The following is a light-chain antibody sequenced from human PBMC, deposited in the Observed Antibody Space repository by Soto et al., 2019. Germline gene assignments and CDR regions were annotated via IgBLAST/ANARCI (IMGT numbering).Light chain of an antibody. V-gene: IGKV1-5*03. J-gene: IGKJ3*01. CDR3: QQYNTFLFT. CDR1: QSISSW. Sequence: DIQMTQSPSTLSASVGERVTITCRASQSISSWLAWYQQKPGKAPNLLIYKSSSLETGVPSRFSGSGSGTEFTLTISSLQPDDFATYYCQQYNTFLFTFGPGTKVDIK. CDR2: KSS.